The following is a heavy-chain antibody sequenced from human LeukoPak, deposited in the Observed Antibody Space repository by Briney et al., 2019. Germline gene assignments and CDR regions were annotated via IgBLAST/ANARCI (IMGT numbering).Heavy chain of an antibody. CDR3: ARAAPGGPFDY. J-gene: IGHJ4*02. V-gene: IGHV1-2*02. CDR2: FNPNSGDT. Sequence: GASVKVSCKASGYTFTAYYMHWVRQAPGQGPEWMGWFNPNSGDTHYEQKFQGRVTMTRDTSISTAYMEVSSLRSDDTAVYFCARAAPGGPFDYWGQGTPVTVSS. CDR1: GYTFTAYY. D-gene: IGHD1-1*01.